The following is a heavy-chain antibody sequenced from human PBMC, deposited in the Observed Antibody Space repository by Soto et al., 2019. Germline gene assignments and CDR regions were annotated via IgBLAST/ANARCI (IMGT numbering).Heavy chain of an antibody. CDR3: ARVRFGELV. D-gene: IGHD3-10*01. CDR2: IGVGGGDR. Sequence: EVQLVESGGGLVQPGGSLRLSCAASGFTFSSDAMSWVRQAPGKGLEWVSIIGVGGGDRYYPESVKGRFTISRDNSRDTLYLEMNSLRDEDTAVYYCARVRFGELVWGQGTLVTVSS. V-gene: IGHV3-23*04. J-gene: IGHJ4*02. CDR1: GFTFSSDA.